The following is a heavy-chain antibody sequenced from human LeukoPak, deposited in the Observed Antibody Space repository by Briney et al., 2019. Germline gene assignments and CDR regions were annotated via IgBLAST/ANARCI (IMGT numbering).Heavy chain of an antibody. V-gene: IGHV4-39*07. CDR2: IYYSGFT. Sequence: SETLSLTCTVSGGSISSSNYYWDWIRQPPGKGLEWIGSIYYSGFTYYNPPLKSRVTISVDTSKNQFSLKLSSVTAADTAVYYCARGSHPVTGTLGGYFDPWGQGTLVTVSS. CDR3: ARGSHPVTGTLGGYFDP. CDR1: GGSISSSNYY. D-gene: IGHD6-19*01. J-gene: IGHJ4*02.